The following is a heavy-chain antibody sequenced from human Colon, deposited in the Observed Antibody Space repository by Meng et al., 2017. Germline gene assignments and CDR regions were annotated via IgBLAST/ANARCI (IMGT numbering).Heavy chain of an antibody. J-gene: IGHJ4*02. CDR2: INPRTGDT. V-gene: IGHV1-2*06. D-gene: IGHD2-15*01. CDR3: ARESADGGSFDL. Sequence: QVQLVQSGAEVKKPGASVTVSCKASGYTLYIHWVRLRPGEGLEWMGRINPRTGDTKSAHSFQGRVTMTRDTSTTTFSMDLRSLTTDDSAIYFCARESADGGSFDLWGQGTLVTVSS. CDR1: GYTLY.